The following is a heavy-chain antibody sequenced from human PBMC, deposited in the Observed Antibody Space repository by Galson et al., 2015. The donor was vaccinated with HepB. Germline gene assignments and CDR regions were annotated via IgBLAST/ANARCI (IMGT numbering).Heavy chain of an antibody. Sequence: SLRLSCAASGFTFSRYAMSWVRQAPGKGLEWVSAISGSGGSTYYADSVKGRFTISRDNSKNTLYLQMNSLRAEDTAVYYCAKPPRNYYGSGSYFYFDYWGQGTLVTVSS. J-gene: IGHJ4*02. CDR3: AKPPRNYYGSGSYFYFDY. CDR2: ISGSGGST. D-gene: IGHD3-10*01. CDR1: GFTFSRYA. V-gene: IGHV3-23*01.